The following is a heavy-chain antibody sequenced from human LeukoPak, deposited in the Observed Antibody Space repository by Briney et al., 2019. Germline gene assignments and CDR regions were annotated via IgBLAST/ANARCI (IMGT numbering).Heavy chain of an antibody. CDR3: ASPSKWELSDLDY. CDR1: GGSITTGTYY. J-gene: IGHJ4*02. CDR2: IYYSGST. Sequence: SETLSLTCTVSGGSITTGTYYWAWIRQPPGKCLEWIGSIYYSGSTFYNPSLKGRVAISVDMSNNQFSLRLSSVTAADTAVHYCASPSKWELSDLDYWGQGTLVTVSS. V-gene: IGHV4-39*01. D-gene: IGHD1-26*01.